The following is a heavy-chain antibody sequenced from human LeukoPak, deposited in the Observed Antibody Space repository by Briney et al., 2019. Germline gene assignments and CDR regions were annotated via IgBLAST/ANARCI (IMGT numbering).Heavy chain of an antibody. CDR3: ARVGSYYDSSGYYLDY. J-gene: IGHJ4*02. Sequence: SETLSLTCTVSGGSISSYYGSWLRQPAGKGLEWIGRIYTSGSTNYNPSLKSRVTMSVDTSKNQFSLKLSSVTAADTAVYYCARVGSYYDSSGYYLDYWGQGTLVTVSS. V-gene: IGHV4-4*07. CDR2: IYTSGST. CDR1: GGSISSYY. D-gene: IGHD3-22*01.